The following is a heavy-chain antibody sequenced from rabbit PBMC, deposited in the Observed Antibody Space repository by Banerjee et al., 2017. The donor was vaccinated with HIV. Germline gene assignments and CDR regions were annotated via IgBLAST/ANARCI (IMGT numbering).Heavy chain of an antibody. CDR3: ARDLAGVIGWNFNL. V-gene: IGHV1S45*01. D-gene: IGHD4-1*01. Sequence: QEQLVEYGGDLVQPEGSLTLTCTASGFSFISNAMCWVRQAPGKGLEWIACIYSGSNGNAHYASWAKGPFTISKTSSTTVTLQMTSLTAADTATYFCARDLAGVIGWNFNLWGPGTLVTVS. CDR1: GFSFISNA. CDR2: IYSGSNGNA. J-gene: IGHJ4*01.